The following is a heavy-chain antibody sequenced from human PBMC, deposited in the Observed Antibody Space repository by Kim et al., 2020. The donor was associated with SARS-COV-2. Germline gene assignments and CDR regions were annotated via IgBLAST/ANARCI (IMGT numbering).Heavy chain of an antibody. V-gene: IGHV4-34*01. J-gene: IGHJ4*02. D-gene: IGHD3-22*01. CDR3: ARGALDYDSSGYYYYFDY. CDR1: GGSFSGYY. CDR2: INHSGST. Sequence: SETLSPTCAVYGGSFSGYYWSWIRQPPGKGLEWIGEINHSGSTNYNPSLKSRVTISVDTSKNQFSLKLSSVTAADTAVYYCARGALDYDSSGYYYYFDYWGQGTLVTVSS.